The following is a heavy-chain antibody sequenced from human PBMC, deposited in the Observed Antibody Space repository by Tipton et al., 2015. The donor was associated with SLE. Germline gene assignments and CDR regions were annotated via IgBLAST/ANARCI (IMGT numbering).Heavy chain of an antibody. CDR3: ARVAAGTEGY. CDR2: ISWNSGSI. D-gene: IGHD6-13*01. Sequence: SLRLSCAASGFTFDDYAMHWVRQAPGKGLEWVSGISWNSGSIGYADSVKGRFTISRDNAKNSLYLQMNSLRAEDTALYYCARVAAGTEGYWGQGTLVTVSS. V-gene: IGHV3-9*01. J-gene: IGHJ4*02. CDR1: GFTFDDYA.